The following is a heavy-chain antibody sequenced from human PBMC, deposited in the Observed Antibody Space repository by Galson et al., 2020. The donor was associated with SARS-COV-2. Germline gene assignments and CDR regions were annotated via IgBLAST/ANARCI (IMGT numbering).Heavy chain of an antibody. Sequence: GESLKISCAASGFTFSSYAMHWVRQAPGKGLEWVAVISYDGSNKYYADSVKGRFTISRDNSKNTLYLQMNSLRAEDTAVYYCAREDYYYYIDVWGKGTTVTVSS. CDR1: GFTFSSYA. V-gene: IGHV3-30*01. CDR3: AREDYYYYIDV. J-gene: IGHJ6*03. CDR2: ISYDGSNK.